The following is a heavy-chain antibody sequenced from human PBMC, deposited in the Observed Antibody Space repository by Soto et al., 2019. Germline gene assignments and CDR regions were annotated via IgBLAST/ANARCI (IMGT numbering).Heavy chain of an antibody. CDR3: ARDQTDSGGYSDS. Sequence: PGGSLRLSCEASGFTFSDYCIHWVRQAPGKGLEWVAIIWNDGSNEYYADSVKGRFTISRDNSKNTVYLQVSNLRAEDTAVYFCARDQTDSGGYSDSLGQGTLVTVSS. D-gene: IGHD2-15*01. CDR1: GFTFSDYC. J-gene: IGHJ4*02. V-gene: IGHV3-33*01. CDR2: IWNDGSNE.